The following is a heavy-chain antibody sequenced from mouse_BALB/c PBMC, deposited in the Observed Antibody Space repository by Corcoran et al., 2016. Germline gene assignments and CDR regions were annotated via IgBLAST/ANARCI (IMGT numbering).Heavy chain of an antibody. Sequence: QIQLVQSGPELKKPGETVKISCKASGYTFTNYGMNWVKQAPGKGLKWMGWINTYTGEPTYADDFKGRFAFSLETSASTAYLQIKNLKNDDTATDFCARYYYGPYYSMDYWGQGTSVTVSS. J-gene: IGHJ4*01. CDR1: GYTFTNYG. CDR3: ARYYYGPYYSMDY. V-gene: IGHV9-3-1*01. D-gene: IGHD1-1*01. CDR2: INTYTGEP.